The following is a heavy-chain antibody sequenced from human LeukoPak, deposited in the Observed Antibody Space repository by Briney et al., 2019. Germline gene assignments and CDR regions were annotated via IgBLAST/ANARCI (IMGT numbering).Heavy chain of an antibody. D-gene: IGHD1-1*01. CDR1: GFTFNIYT. CDR2: IRHSDGNT. Sequence: GGSLRLSCAASGFTFNIYTMYWVRQAPGKGLEWVSGIRHSDGNTYYADSVKGRFTISSDKSKNILFLQMNSLRAEGTALYYCAKGQETESRLDSWGQGTLVTVSS. J-gene: IGHJ4*02. V-gene: IGHV3-23*01. CDR3: AKGQETESRLDS.